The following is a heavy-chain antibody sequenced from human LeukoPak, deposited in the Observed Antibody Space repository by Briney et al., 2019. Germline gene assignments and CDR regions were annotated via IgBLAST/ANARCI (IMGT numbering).Heavy chain of an antibody. V-gene: IGHV1-18*01. D-gene: IGHD3-22*01. CDR1: GYTFTSYG. CDR3: ARVRVDSSGYYSVTYMDV. CDR2: ISAYNGNT. Sequence: GASVKVSCKASGYTFTSYGISWVRQAPGQGLEWMGWISAYNGNTNYAQKLQGRVTMTTDTSTSTAYMELRSLRSDDTAVYYCARVRVDSSGYYSVTYMDVRGKGTTVTVSS. J-gene: IGHJ6*03.